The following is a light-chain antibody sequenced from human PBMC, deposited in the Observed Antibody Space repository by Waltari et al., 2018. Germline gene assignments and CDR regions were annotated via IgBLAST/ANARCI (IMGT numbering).Light chain of an antibody. V-gene: IGKV2-28*01. CDR2: LIS. CDR3: MQARQTPWT. Sequence: DIVMTQSPLSLSVTPGEPASISCKSSQSLLHGSGNTFLDWHLQNPGQSTQLLIYLISNRASGVPDRFSGSGSGTDCTLNISRVEAEDGGVYLCMQARQTPWTFGQGTKVEIE. CDR1: QSLLHGSGNTF. J-gene: IGKJ1*01.